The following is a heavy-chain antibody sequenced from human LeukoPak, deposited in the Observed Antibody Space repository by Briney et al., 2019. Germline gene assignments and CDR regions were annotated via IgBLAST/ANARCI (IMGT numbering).Heavy chain of an antibody. CDR2: IKQDGSGK. CDR3: ARPNSISGDDAFDI. D-gene: IGHD3-3*01. V-gene: IGHV3-7*01. CDR1: GFTFSRYL. Sequence: GGSLRLSCAASGFTFSRYLMTWVRQAPGKGLEWVANIKQDGSGKYYVGSVRGRFTISRDNAKNSLFLQMNSLRAEDTAVYYCARPNSISGDDAFDIWGHGTMVSVSS. J-gene: IGHJ3*02.